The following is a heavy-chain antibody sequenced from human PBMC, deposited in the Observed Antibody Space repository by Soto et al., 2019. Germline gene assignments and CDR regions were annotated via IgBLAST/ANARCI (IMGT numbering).Heavy chain of an antibody. CDR3: VKGGYSTSWYDSRWFDP. D-gene: IGHD2-8*01. V-gene: IGHV3-64D*06. Sequence: GSLRLSCSASGFTFSTYALHWVRQAPGKGLEYVSAISRNAGNTYYADSVKGRFTISRDNSKNTVYLQMSSLRAEDTAVYYCVKGGYSTSWYDSRWFDPWGQGTLVTVSS. J-gene: IGHJ5*02. CDR1: GFTFSTYA. CDR2: ISRNAGNT.